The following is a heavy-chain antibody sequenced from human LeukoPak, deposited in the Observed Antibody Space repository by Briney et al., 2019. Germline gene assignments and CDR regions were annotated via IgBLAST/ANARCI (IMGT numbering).Heavy chain of an antibody. Sequence: SETLSLTCTVSGGSISSGGYYWSWLRQHPGTGLEWIGYIYYSGSTYYNPSLKSRVTISVDTSKNQFSLKLSSVTAADTAVYYCARAGYWGDYYYGMDVWGQGTTVTVSS. CDR3: ARAGYWGDYYYGMDV. CDR2: IYYSGST. V-gene: IGHV4-31*03. D-gene: IGHD3-16*01. CDR1: GGSISSGGYY. J-gene: IGHJ6*02.